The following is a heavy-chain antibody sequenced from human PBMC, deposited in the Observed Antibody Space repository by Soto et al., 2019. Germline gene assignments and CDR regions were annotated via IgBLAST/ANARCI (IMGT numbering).Heavy chain of an antibody. CDR3: ARGSQLKGRFLEWLGQRKGEIHAFDI. J-gene: IGHJ3*02. Sequence: ASVKVSCKASGGTFSSYAISWVRQAPGQGLEWMGGIIPIFGTANYAQKFQGRVTITADKSTSTAYMELSSLRSEDTAVYYCARGSQLKGRFLEWLGQRKGEIHAFDIWGQGKMVTVSS. CDR2: IIPIFGTA. V-gene: IGHV1-69*06. D-gene: IGHD3-3*01. CDR1: GGTFSSYA.